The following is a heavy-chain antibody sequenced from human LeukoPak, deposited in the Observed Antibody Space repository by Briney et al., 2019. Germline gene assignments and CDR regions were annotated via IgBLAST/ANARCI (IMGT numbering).Heavy chain of an antibody. CDR1: GGSISSSNRY. V-gene: IGHV4-39*01. D-gene: IGHD3-10*01. CDR2: IYYSGST. J-gene: IGHJ4*02. CDR3: ARHRGYYGSGSKVDY. Sequence: ASETLSLTCTVSGGSISSSNRYWGWIRQPPGKGLEWIGSIYYSGSTYYNPSLKSRVTISVDTSKNQFSLKLRSATAADTAVYYCARHRGYYGSGSKVDYWGQGTLVTVSS.